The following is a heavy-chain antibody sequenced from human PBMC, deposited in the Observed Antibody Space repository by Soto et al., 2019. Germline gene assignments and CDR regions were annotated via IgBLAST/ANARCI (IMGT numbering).Heavy chain of an antibody. CDR1: GFTFDDYA. CDR3: AKDISGRGSFYYYHGMDV. D-gene: IGHD3-16*01. V-gene: IGHV3-9*01. J-gene: IGHJ6*02. Sequence: EAQLEESGGGLVQPGRSLRLSCVTSGFTFDDYAMHWVRQAPGKGLEWVAGISWNSGNMNYVDSVKARFTISRDDAKNSLFLQMNSLRAEDTALYYCAKDISGRGSFYYYHGMDVWGHGTTVTVSS. CDR2: ISWNSGNM.